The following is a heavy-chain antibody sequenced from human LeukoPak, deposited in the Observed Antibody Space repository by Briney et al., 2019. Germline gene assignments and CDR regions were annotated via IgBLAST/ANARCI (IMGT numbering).Heavy chain of an antibody. CDR3: AREDDSSGHAGALGFDP. D-gene: IGHD3-22*01. V-gene: IGHV3-30*04. J-gene: IGHJ5*02. CDR1: GFTFSNYV. CDR2: LGKDGKDGATT. Sequence: PGGSLRLSCAASGFTFSNYVMHWVRQAPGEGLEWVAVLGKDGKDGATTPYANSVKGRFTISRDNSKNTLYLQMDSLRTDDTAVYYCAREDDSSGHAGALGFDPWDQGTLVTVSA.